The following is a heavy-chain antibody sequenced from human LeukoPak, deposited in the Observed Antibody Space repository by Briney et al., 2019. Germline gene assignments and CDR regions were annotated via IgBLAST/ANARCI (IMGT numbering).Heavy chain of an antibody. CDR1: GGSVSSGSYY. CDR3: ARDQASGSSGWYPTFDY. CDR2: IYYSGST. J-gene: IGHJ4*02. Sequence: SETLSLTCTVSGGSVSSGSYYWSWIRQPPGRGLGWFGNIYYSGSTNYNPSLKSRVTISVDTSKNQFSLKLSSVTAADTAVYYCARDQASGSSGWYPTFDYWGQGTLVTVSS. V-gene: IGHV4-61*01. D-gene: IGHD6-19*01.